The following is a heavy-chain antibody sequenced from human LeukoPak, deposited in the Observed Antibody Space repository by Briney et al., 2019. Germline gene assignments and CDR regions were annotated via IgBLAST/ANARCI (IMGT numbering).Heavy chain of an antibody. Sequence: ASVKVSCKPSGYTFTDYYIHWVRQAPGQGLEWMGWINPNSGGTNYPQKFRGRVTVTRDTSITTAYMELSSLRSDDTAVYYCARGRNSVYYFNVVAPYYFDYWGQGTLVTVSS. CDR2: INPNSGGT. CDR3: ARGRNSVYYFNVVAPYYFDY. V-gene: IGHV1-2*02. D-gene: IGHD3-22*01. J-gene: IGHJ4*02. CDR1: GYTFTDYY.